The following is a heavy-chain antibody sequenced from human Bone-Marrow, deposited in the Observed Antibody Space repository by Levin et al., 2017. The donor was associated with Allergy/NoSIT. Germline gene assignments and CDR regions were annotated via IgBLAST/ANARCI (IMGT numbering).Heavy chain of an antibody. V-gene: IGHV3-30*18. CDR2: ISYDESTE. CDR1: GFIFSTFG. D-gene: IGHD7-27*01. Sequence: GGSLRLSCVGSGFIFSTFGFHWVRQSPGKGLEWLAVISYDESTEYYADSVKGRFTISRDTSENTLYLQMNSLRPEDTAVYYCAKDLHWGLSPWASDLWGQGTLVTVSS. J-gene: IGHJ5*02. CDR3: AKDLHWGLSPWASDL.